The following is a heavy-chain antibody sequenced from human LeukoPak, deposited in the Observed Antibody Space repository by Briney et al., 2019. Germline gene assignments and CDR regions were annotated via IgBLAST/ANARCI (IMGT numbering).Heavy chain of an antibody. J-gene: IGHJ6*02. CDR1: GFTFSSYV. V-gene: IGHV3-30*02. CDR3: AKVGYGSERVPHYYYYGMDV. CDR2: IRFVGSNK. D-gene: IGHD3-10*01. Sequence: PVWSLRLSCAASGFTFSSYVMQWVRQAPGKGLKWVAFIRFVGSNKYYADSVKGRFTISRDNYKSTLYLQMNSLKAEDTAVYYCAKVGYGSERVPHYYYYGMDVWGQGTTVTVSS.